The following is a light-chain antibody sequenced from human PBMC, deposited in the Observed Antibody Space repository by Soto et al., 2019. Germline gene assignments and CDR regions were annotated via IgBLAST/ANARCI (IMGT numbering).Light chain of an antibody. CDR2: AAS. CDR3: QQGYFTPPT. V-gene: IGKV1-39*01. Sequence: DIQVTQSPSSLSASVGDSVSITCRASQITSAYINWYQQKPGKAPKLLIYAASYLQSGVPSRFSGSGSGTEFTLTISSLQPEDFATYYCQQGYFTPPTFGQGTKVEI. J-gene: IGKJ1*01. CDR1: QITSAY.